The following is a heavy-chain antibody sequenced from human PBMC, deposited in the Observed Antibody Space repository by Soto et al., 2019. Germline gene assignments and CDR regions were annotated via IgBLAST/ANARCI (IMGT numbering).Heavy chain of an antibody. CDR1: GYTFTSYG. J-gene: IGHJ4*02. D-gene: IGHD3-22*01. V-gene: IGHV1-18*01. CDR2: ISAYNGNT. CDR3: ARDSPHYYDSSGYHYFDY. Sequence: ASVKVSCKASGYTFTSYGISWVRQAPGQGLEWMGWISAYNGNTNYAQKLQGRVTMTTDTSTSTAYMELRSLRSDDTAVYYCARDSPHYYDSSGYHYFDYWGQGTLVTVSS.